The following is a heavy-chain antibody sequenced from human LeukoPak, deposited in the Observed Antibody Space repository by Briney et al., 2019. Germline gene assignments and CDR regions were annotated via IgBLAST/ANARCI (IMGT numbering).Heavy chain of an antibody. V-gene: IGHV4-34*01. CDR2: INHSGST. CDR1: GGSFSGYY. J-gene: IGHJ4*02. Sequence: PSETLSLTCAVYGGSFSGYYWSWIRQPPGKELEWIGEINHSGSTNYNPSLKSRVTISVDTSKNQFSLKLSSVTAADTAVYYCARLGYCSSTSCYKFDYWGQGTLVTVSS. D-gene: IGHD2-2*02. CDR3: ARLGYCSSTSCYKFDY.